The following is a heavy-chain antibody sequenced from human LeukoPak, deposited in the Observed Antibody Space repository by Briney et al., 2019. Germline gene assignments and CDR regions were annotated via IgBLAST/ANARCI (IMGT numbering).Heavy chain of an antibody. CDR3: VRPGPSGSYSY. CDR2: IDPSDSHT. J-gene: IGHJ4*02. Sequence: GESLKISCKGPGYTYTHYWIILVRQMPGKGLEWMGRIDPSDSHTNYSPSFQGHVTISADKSISTAYLQWSSLKASDTAVYYCVRPGPSGSYSYWGPGTLVIVSS. D-gene: IGHD1-26*01. V-gene: IGHV5-10-1*01. CDR1: GYTYTHYW.